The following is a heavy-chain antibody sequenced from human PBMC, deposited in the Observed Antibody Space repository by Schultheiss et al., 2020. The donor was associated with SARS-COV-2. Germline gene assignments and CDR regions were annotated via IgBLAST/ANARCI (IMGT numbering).Heavy chain of an antibody. Sequence: GGSLRLSCAASGFTFSDYYMTWVRQAPGKGLEWVSYISSTSSYTNYADSVKGRFTISRDNAKNSLYLQMNSLRAEDTAVYYCARGVRYKNYYYGMDVWGQGTTVTVSS. J-gene: IGHJ6*02. CDR2: ISSTSSYT. CDR3: ARGVRYKNYYYGMDV. D-gene: IGHD5-18*01. V-gene: IGHV3-11*06. CDR1: GFTFSDYY.